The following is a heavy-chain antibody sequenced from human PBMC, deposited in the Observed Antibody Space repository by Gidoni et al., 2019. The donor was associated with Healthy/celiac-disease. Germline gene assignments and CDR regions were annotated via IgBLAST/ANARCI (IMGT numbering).Heavy chain of an antibody. CDR1: GFPFSSYA. J-gene: IGHJ4*02. CDR3: ARGREWLVGASYY. V-gene: IGHV3-64*01. Sequence: EVQLVESGGGLVQPGGSLRLSCAASGFPFSSYAMHWVRQAPGKGLEYVSAISSNGGSTYYANSVKGRFTISRDNSKNTLYLQMGSLRAEDMAVYYCARGREWLVGASYYWGQGTLVTVSS. D-gene: IGHD6-19*01. CDR2: ISSNGGST.